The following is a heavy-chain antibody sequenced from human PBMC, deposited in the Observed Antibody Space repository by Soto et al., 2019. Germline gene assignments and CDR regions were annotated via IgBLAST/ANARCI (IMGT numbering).Heavy chain of an antibody. CDR3: ARRVGLAPVYDAFDI. CDR1: GYTFTTYG. V-gene: IGHV1-18*01. J-gene: IGHJ3*02. D-gene: IGHD2-8*01. Sequence: QGQLVQSGPEVKKPGASVKVSCKTSGYTFTTYGITWVRQAPEQRLEWMGWTYNGNTNYAQKFQGRVTMTTDTSTSTAYMELRSLRSDDTAVYYCARRVGLAPVYDAFDIWGHGTLVTVCS. CDR2: TYNGNT.